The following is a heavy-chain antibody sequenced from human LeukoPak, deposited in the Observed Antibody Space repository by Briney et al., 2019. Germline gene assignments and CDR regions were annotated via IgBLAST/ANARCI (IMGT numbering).Heavy chain of an antibody. CDR2: IGGRGDNI. V-gene: IGHV3-23*01. CDR1: GFTFSSYA. D-gene: IGHD3-22*01. J-gene: IGHJ4*02. CDR3: AKGDYYDSSGYPYYFDY. Sequence: GGSLRLSCAASGFTFSSYAMGWVRQAPGKGLEWVSTIGGRGDNIYYADSVKGRFTISRDNSKNTLYLQMNSLRAEDTAVYYCAKGDYYDSSGYPYYFDYWGQGTLVTVSS.